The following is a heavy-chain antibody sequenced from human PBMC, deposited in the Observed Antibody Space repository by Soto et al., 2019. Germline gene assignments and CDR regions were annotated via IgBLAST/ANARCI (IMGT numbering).Heavy chain of an antibody. CDR3: AGGYDWGDY. J-gene: IGHJ4*02. CDR1: GLTFRRDG. Sequence: QVQLVESGGGVVQPGRSLRLSCTSSGLTFRRDGMLWVRQAPGEGLEWVSVISYDGKNKYYADSVKGRFTISRDNSKNTLFLQMNSRRIEETAVYYCAGGYDWGDYWGQGSLVTVSS. CDR2: ISYDGKNK. D-gene: IGHD5-12*01. V-gene: IGHV3-30*03.